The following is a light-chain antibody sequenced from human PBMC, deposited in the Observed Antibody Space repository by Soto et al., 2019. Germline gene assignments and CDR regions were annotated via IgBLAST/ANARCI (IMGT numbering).Light chain of an antibody. CDR3: QQYDSSPWT. Sequence: EIVLTQSPGTLSLSPGERATLSCRASQSVSRNYLAWYQQKPGQAPRLLIYGASSRATGIPDRFGGSGSGTDFTLTISRLEPEDFAVYFCQQYDSSPWTFGQGTKVDIK. V-gene: IGKV3-20*01. CDR2: GAS. J-gene: IGKJ1*01. CDR1: QSVSRNY.